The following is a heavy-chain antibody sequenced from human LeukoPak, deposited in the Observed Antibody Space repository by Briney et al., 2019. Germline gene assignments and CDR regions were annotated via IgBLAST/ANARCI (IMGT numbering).Heavy chain of an antibody. D-gene: IGHD5-24*01. J-gene: IGHJ4*02. CDR2: IFYSGNT. V-gene: IGHV4-39*01. CDR3: ARHRSKWLQSSFDY. Sequence: PSETLSLTCTVSGGSINSSSYYWGWIRQPPGKGLEWIGSIFYSGNTYDNPSLKSRVTISVDTSKNQFSLKLNSVTAADTAVYYCARHRSKWLQSSFDYWGQGTLVTVSS. CDR1: GGSINSSSYY.